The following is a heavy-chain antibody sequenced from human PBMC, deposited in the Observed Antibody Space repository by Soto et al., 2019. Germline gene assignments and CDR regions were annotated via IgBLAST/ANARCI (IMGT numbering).Heavy chain of an antibody. CDR1: GGTFSSYA. Sequence: SVKVSCKASGGTFSSYAISWVRQAPGQGLEWMGGIIPIFGTANYAQKFQGRVTITADKSTSTAYMELSSLRSEDTAVYYCARGGGYCSGGSCSPGGYYYYGMDVWGQGTTVTVSS. CDR2: IIPIFGTA. CDR3: ARGGGYCSGGSCSPGGYYYYGMDV. J-gene: IGHJ6*02. V-gene: IGHV1-69*06. D-gene: IGHD2-15*01.